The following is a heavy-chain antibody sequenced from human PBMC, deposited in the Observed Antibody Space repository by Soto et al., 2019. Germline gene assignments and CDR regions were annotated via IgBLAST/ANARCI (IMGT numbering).Heavy chain of an antibody. V-gene: IGHV3-11*01. CDR2: ISSSGSTI. D-gene: IGHD6-19*01. CDR1: GFTFSDYY. J-gene: IGHJ6*03. Sequence: GGSLRLSCAASGFTFSDYYMSWTRQAPGKGLEWVSYISSSGSTIYYADSVKGRFTISRDNAKNSLYLQMNSLRAEDTAVYYCARAVAGTSAYYYHFYYMDVWGKGTTVTVSS. CDR3: ARAVAGTSAYYYHFYYMDV.